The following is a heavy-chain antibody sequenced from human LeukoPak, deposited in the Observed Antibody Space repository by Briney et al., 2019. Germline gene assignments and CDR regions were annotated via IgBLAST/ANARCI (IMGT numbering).Heavy chain of an antibody. V-gene: IGHV4-39*01. J-gene: IGHJ3*02. Sequence: SETLSLTCTVFGGSISSTSYYWDWIRQPPGKGLEWIGNFYDGGSTHYKPSLKSRVTISVDTSKNQFSLKLSSVTAADTAVYYCARHTRPGYSGYENAFDMWGPGTMVTVSS. CDR2: FYDGGST. D-gene: IGHD5-12*01. CDR3: ARHTRPGYSGYENAFDM. CDR1: GGSISSTSYY.